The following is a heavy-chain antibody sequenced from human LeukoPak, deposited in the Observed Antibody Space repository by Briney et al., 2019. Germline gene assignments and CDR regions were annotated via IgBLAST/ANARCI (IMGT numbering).Heavy chain of an antibody. Sequence: SVKVSCKASGFTFTGYYIHWVRQAPGQGLEWMGYINPHSGGTNSPQKFQGRVTMTTNTSISAAYMELSSLISDDTAMYYCVREGNELLSKNFDYWGQGTLVTVSS. CDR3: VREGNELLSKNFDY. CDR2: INPHSGGT. V-gene: IGHV1-2*02. CDR1: GFTFTGYY. D-gene: IGHD2-21*02. J-gene: IGHJ4*02.